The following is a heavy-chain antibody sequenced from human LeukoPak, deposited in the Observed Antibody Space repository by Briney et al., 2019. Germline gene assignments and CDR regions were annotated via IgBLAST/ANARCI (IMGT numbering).Heavy chain of an antibody. V-gene: IGHV4-4*02. CDR2: IYHSGST. CDR1: GASISSNNW. CDR3: ALISRGIAVPGTEL. J-gene: IGHJ4*02. Sequence: SETLSLTCAVSGASISSNNWWSWVRQPPGKGLEWIGEIYHSGSTNYTPSLKSRVTISIDKSKNQFSLKLSSVTAADTAVCYCALISRGIAVPGTELWGQGTLVTVSS. D-gene: IGHD6-19*01.